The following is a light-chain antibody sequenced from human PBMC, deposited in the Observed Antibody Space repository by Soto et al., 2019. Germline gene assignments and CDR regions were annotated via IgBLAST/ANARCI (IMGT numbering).Light chain of an antibody. J-gene: IGKJ1*01. CDR3: QQYGGSPRT. V-gene: IGKV3-20*01. CDR1: QSVSNNY. Sequence: EIVLTQSPGTLSLSPGERATLSCRASQSVSNNYLAWYQQKPGQAPRLLFYGASSRATGIPDRFSGSGSGTEFTLTISRLEPEDFAVFYCQQYGGSPRTFGQGTRVEIK. CDR2: GAS.